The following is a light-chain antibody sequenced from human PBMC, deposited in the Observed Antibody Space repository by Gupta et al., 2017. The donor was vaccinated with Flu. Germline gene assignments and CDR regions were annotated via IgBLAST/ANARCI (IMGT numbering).Light chain of an antibody. CDR3: QQTYNTSWT. V-gene: IGKV1-39*01. CDR2: AAS. J-gene: IGKJ1*01. Sequence: VGDRVTITCRASQSINKYVNWYQHKPGKAPKLLVYAASSLQRAVPSRFSGSGSGTDFTLTISTLQPEDFATYFCQQTYNTSWTFGQGTNVAI. CDR1: QSINKY.